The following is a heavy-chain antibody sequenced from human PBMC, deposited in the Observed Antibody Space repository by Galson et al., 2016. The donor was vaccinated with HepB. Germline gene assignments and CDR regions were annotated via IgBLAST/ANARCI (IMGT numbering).Heavy chain of an antibody. D-gene: IGHD2-2*01. CDR2: INPCSGDT. CDR3: VRTYCSTTRCYPDAFDI. Sequence: SVKVSCKASGYTFTYYFMHWVRQAPGQGLEWLGRINPCSGDTKYAQKFQGRFTVSRDTSPSTAYMELSRLRSDDTAVYYCVRTYCSTTRCYPDAFDIWGQGTAVTVSS. CDR1: GYTFTYYF. J-gene: IGHJ3*02. V-gene: IGHV1-2*06.